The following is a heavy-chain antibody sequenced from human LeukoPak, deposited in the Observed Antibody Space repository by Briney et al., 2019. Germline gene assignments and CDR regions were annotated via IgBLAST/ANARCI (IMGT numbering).Heavy chain of an antibody. CDR1: GYTFTSYY. V-gene: IGHV1-46*01. J-gene: IGHJ5*02. Sequence: ASVKVSCKASGYTFTSYYMHWVRQAPGQGLGWMGIINHSGGSTSYAQKFQGRVTMTRDTSTSTVYMELSSLRSEDTAVYYCARDKGVTMVRENWFDPWGQGTLVTVSS. CDR2: INHSGGST. D-gene: IGHD3-10*01. CDR3: ARDKGVTMVRENWFDP.